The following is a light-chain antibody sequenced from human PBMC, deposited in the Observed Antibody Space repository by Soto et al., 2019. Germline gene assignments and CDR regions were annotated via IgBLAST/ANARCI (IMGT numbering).Light chain of an antibody. CDR1: SSDVGAYNY. Sequence: QSALTQPRSVSGSPGQSVTISCTGTSSDVGAYNYVSWYQQHPGKAPKVMIYDVSKRPSGVPDRFSGSKSANTASLTISGLQSADEADYYCCSYAGSYTYVFGTGTKLTVL. V-gene: IGLV2-11*01. J-gene: IGLJ1*01. CDR2: DVS. CDR3: CSYAGSYTYV.